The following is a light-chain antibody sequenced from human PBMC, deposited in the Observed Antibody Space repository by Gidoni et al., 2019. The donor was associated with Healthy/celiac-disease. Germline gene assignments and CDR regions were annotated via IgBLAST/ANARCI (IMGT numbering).Light chain of an antibody. CDR3: SSYTSSSTL. Sequence: QSALTQPAYVSGSPGQSITISCTGTSSDVGGYNYVSWYQQHPGKAPKLMIYEVSNRPSGVSNRFSGSKSGNTASLTISGLQPEDEADYYCSSYTSSSTLFGTGTKVTVL. CDR1: SSDVGGYNY. CDR2: EVS. J-gene: IGLJ1*01. V-gene: IGLV2-14*01.